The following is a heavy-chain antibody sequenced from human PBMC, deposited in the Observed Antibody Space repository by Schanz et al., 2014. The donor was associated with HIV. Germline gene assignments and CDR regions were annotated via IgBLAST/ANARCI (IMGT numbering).Heavy chain of an antibody. D-gene: IGHD2-2*01. CDR2: INAYNGNT. J-gene: IGHJ5*02. V-gene: IGHV1-18*01. CDR1: GYSFTSYD. Sequence: QVQLVQSGAEVQKPGASVKVSCKASGYSFTSYDINWVRQATGQGLEWMGWINAYNGNTHYAQKLQGRVTMTTDTSTSTAYMELRNLRSDDTAVYYCARDLRVVPAASDNWFDPWGQGTLVTVSS. CDR3: ARDLRVVPAASDNWFDP.